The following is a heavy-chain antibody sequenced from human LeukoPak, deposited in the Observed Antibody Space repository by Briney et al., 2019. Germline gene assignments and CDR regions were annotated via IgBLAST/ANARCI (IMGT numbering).Heavy chain of an antibody. CDR2: IYYSGST. D-gene: IGHD3-10*01. J-gene: IGHJ4*02. CDR3: ARLVWFGELTFDY. Sequence: PSETLSLTCTVSGGSISSYYWSWIRQPPGKGLEWIGSIYYSGSTYYNPSLKSRVTISVDTSKNQFSLKLSSVTAADTAVYYCARLVWFGELTFDYWGQGTLVTVSS. CDR1: GGSISSYY. V-gene: IGHV4-39*07.